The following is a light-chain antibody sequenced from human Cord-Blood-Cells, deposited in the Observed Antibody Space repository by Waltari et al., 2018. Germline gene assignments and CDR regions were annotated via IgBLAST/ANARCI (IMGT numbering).Light chain of an antibody. CDR1: QSVSSN. J-gene: IGKJ5*01. CDR3: QQYNNWPIT. Sequence: EIVMTQSLATLSVSPGERATLSCRASQSVSSNLAWYQQKPGQAPRLLIYGASTRATGIPARFSGSGSGTEFTLTISSLQSEDFAVYCCQQYNNWPITFGQGTRLEIK. CDR2: GAS. V-gene: IGKV3-15*01.